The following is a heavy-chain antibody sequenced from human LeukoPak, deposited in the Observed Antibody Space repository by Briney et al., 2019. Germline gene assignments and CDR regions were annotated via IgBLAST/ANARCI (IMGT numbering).Heavy chain of an antibody. CDR2: ISTDGSST. Sequence: GGSLRLSCAASGFTFSSYAMTWVRQAPGKGLEWVSTISTDGSSTYYADSVKGRFTISRDNSKNTLYLQMNSLRADDTAVYYCAEGRSPQSPLWWFDSWGQGTLVTVSS. CDR1: GFTFSSYA. CDR3: AEGRSPQSPLWWFDS. D-gene: IGHD3-16*01. J-gene: IGHJ5*01. V-gene: IGHV3-23*01.